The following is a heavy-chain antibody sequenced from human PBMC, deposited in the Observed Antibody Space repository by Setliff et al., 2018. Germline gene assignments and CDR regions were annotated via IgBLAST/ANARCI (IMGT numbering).Heavy chain of an antibody. Sequence: PGGSLRLSCVGSGFTFSSHWLDWVRQAPVKGLDWVATLSDDGGSSYYANPVKGRFVISRDNSKNTLSLHMDSLRADDMALYYCARVSEYSNYRDFWGQGSLVTVSS. CDR3: ARVSEYSNYRDF. CDR1: GFTFSSHW. V-gene: IGHV3-30*03. J-gene: IGHJ4*02. D-gene: IGHD6-6*01. CDR2: LSDDGGSS.